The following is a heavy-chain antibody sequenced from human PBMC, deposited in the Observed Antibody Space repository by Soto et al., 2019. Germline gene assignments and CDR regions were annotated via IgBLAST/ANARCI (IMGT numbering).Heavy chain of an antibody. J-gene: IGHJ4*02. D-gene: IGHD5-18*01. CDR2: VSASGTGT. CDR3: ARDQGASYGLYYFDY. V-gene: IGHV3-23*01. CDR1: GFTFRSYA. Sequence: EVQLLESGGGLVQPGGSLRLSCAASGFTFRSYAMSWVRQAPGKGLEWASAVSASGTGTYYSDSVKGRFTISRDNSKNTLYLQMNSLRAEDTALYYCARDQGASYGLYYFDYWGQGTLVTVSS.